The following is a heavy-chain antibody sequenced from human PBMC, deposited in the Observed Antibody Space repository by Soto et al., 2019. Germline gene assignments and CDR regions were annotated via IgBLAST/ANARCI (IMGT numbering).Heavy chain of an antibody. V-gene: IGHV1-18*01. CDR1: GYTFTSYG. CDR2: ISAYNGNT. J-gene: IGHJ1*01. D-gene: IGHD2-2*02. CDR3: ASSDLVPAAIRYFQH. Sequence: ASVKVSCKASGYTFTSYGISWVRQAPGQGLEWMGWISAYNGNTNYAQKLQGRVTMTTDTSTSTAYMELRSLRSDDTAVYYCASSDLVPAAIRYFQHWGQGTLVTVSS.